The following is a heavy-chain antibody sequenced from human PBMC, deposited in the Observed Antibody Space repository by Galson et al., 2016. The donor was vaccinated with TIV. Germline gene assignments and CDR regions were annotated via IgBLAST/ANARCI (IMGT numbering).Heavy chain of an antibody. CDR3: VKEFRNAGLDV. CDR2: GSADII. V-gene: IGHV3-23*01. CDR1: GGTFNSYD. J-gene: IGHJ6*02. Sequence: SCKASGGTFNSYDISWLRQVPGQGFEWMGSADIISFADSVRGRFTLSRDSAKQSLDLQMNSLRLEDTALYYCVKEFRNAGLDVWGRGTTVVVS.